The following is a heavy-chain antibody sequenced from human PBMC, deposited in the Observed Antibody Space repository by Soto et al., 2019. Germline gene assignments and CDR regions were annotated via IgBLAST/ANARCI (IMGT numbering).Heavy chain of an antibody. CDR2: ITGGGGTT. J-gene: IGHJ4*02. CDR3: VGGGLPYFDY. CDR1: GFSFTNFE. V-gene: IGHV3-48*03. D-gene: IGHD3-16*01. Sequence: EVQVVESGGGLVQPGGSLRLSCAASGFSFTNFEMNWVRQTPGKGLEWLAYITGGGGTTYYADSVKGRFTISRDNTKNSLFLKMTSLRDEDTGVYFCVGGGLPYFDYWGQGVLVTVSS.